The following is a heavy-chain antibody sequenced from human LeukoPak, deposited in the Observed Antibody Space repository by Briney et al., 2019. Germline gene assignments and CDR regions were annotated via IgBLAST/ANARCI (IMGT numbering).Heavy chain of an antibody. V-gene: IGHV6-1*01. Sequence: SGPTLVKPSQTLSLTCAISGDSVSSNSAAWNWIRQSPSRGLEWLGRTYYRSKWYNDYAVSVESRITINPDTSKNQFSLQLNSVTPEDTAVYYCARETCGGDCYFMVGPKYYWGQGTLVTVSS. J-gene: IGHJ4*02. D-gene: IGHD2-21*02. CDR3: ARETCGGDCYFMVGPKYY. CDR2: TYYRSKWYN. CDR1: GDSVSSNSAA.